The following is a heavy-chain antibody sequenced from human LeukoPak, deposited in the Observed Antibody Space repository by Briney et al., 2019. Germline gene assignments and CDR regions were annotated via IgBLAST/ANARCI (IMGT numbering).Heavy chain of an antibody. CDR3: GRFGHGFGS. J-gene: IGHJ3*02. CDR2: TSGNGEST. D-gene: IGHD3-10*01. Sequence: HRGSLRLSSSHSRFTFSSYVLQWVRPTPGEGLENVSATSGNGESTYYVDAVKGRFTISRENAKITLYLQMSSLRPEYTAIYYCGRFGHGFGSWGQGRMVTVSA. CDR1: RFTFSSYV. V-gene: IGHV3-64D*06.